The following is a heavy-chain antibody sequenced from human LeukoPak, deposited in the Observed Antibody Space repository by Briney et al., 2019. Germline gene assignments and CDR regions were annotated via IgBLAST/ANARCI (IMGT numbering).Heavy chain of an antibody. CDR2: IYPSGST. CDR1: GGSISSYY. D-gene: IGHD3-10*01. Sequence: KPSETLSLTCTVSGGSISSYYWSWIRQPAGKGLEWIGRIYPSGSTNYNPSLKSRVTMSVDTSKNQFSLKLSSVTAADTAVYYCARNTWFGASSARPRGPNWFDSWGQGTLVTVSS. J-gene: IGHJ5*01. CDR3: ARNTWFGASSARPRGPNWFDS. V-gene: IGHV4-4*07.